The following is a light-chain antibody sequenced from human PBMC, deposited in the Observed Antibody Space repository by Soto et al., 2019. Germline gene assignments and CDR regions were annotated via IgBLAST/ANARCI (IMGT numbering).Light chain of an antibody. CDR1: QSARIS. CDR3: QQRSNWPPIT. Sequence: ETVMTQSPATLSVSPGERATLSCRASQSARISLGLYQQQPGQAPRLLLYDVSTRATGGPARFSGSGSATEVTPTIISPLSEDFAVYYCQQRSNWPPITFGQGTRLDI. J-gene: IGKJ5*01. V-gene: IGKV3-15*01. CDR2: DVS.